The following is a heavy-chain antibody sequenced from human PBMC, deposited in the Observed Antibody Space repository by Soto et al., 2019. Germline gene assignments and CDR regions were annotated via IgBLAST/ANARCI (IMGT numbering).Heavy chain of an antibody. D-gene: IGHD2-15*01. J-gene: IGHJ6*03. CDR2: IRSKANSYAT. CDR1: GFTFSGSA. Sequence: EVQLVESGGGLVQPGGSLKLSCAASGFTFSGSAMHWVRQASGKGLEWVGRIRSKANSYATAYAASVKGRFTISRDEKKKTDFQKMNRMTNEAAVVYYTTNYSDYCGGSCCYCYYYYMDVWGKGTTVTVSS. CDR3: TNYSDYCGGSCCYCYYYYMDV. V-gene: IGHV3-73*01.